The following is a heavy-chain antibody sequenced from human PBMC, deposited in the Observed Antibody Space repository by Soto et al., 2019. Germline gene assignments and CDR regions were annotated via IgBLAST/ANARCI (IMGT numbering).Heavy chain of an antibody. D-gene: IGHD3-22*01. CDR3: ARGPYYYDSSAYYDALGVDI. J-gene: IGHJ3*02. CDR2: ISRGGTT. V-gene: IGHV4-34*01. CDR1: GGSFSGYY. Sequence: QVQLQQWGAGLLKPSETLSLTCGVYGGSFSGYYWSWIRQPPGKGLEWIGEISRGGTTNYKPSLRSRVTRSVDTSNNQFSLRLISVTAADTAVYYCARGPYYYDSSAYYDALGVDIWGQGTLVTVSS.